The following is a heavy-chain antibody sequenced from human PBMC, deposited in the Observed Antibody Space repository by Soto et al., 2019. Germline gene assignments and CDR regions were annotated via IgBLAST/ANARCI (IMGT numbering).Heavy chain of an antibody. J-gene: IGHJ6*02. Sequence: GGSLRLSCAASGFTFSSYAMSWVRQAPGKGLEWVSAISGSGGSTYYADSVKGRFTISRDNSKNTLYLQMNSLRAEDTAVYYCAKAFGYSYGPYYYYYGMDVWGQGTTVTVSS. CDR3: AKAFGYSYGPYYYYYGMDV. CDR1: GFTFSSYA. CDR2: ISGSGGST. D-gene: IGHD5-18*01. V-gene: IGHV3-23*01.